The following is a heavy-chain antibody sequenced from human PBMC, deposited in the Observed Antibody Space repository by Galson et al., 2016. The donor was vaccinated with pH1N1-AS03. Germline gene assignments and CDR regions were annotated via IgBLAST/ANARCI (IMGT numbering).Heavy chain of an antibody. CDR3: AGDEGFANGINV. D-gene: IGHD3-3*01. J-gene: IGHJ6*02. V-gene: IGHV3-66*02. CDR1: GFTVSSGY. Sequence: SLRLSCAATGFTVSSGYHMSWVRQAPGKELEWVSVIHPGGDTYNADSVKGRFTISRDNFENMVYLQMNSLRPEDTAVYYCAGDEGFANGINVWGQGTTVTVSS. CDR2: IHPGGDT.